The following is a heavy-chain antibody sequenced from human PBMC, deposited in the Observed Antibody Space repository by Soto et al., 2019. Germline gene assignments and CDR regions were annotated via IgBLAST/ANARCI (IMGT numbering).Heavy chain of an antibody. D-gene: IGHD2-2*01. Sequence: GGSLRLSCAASGFTFSSYAMSWVRQAPGKGLEWVSAISGSGVSTYYADSLKGRFTISRDNSKNTLYLQMNSLRAEDTAVYYCAKGGYQLLYYFDYWGQGTLVTVSS. J-gene: IGHJ4*02. V-gene: IGHV3-23*01. CDR2: ISGSGVST. CDR3: AKGGYQLLYYFDY. CDR1: GFTFSSYA.